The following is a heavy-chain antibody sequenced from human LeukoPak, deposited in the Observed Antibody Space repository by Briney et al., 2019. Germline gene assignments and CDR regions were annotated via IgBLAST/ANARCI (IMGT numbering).Heavy chain of an antibody. Sequence: PSGTLSLTCAVSGGSISSSNWWSWVRQAPGKGLEWVSAISPSSGTFYADSVKGRFTISRDNSKNTLYLQMNSLRAEDTAVYYCARPQSSSGYYWPFDDWGQGTLVTVSS. CDR1: GGSISSSNW. V-gene: IGHV3-53*01. CDR3: ARPQSSSGYYWPFDD. CDR2: ISPSSGT. D-gene: IGHD3-22*01. J-gene: IGHJ4*02.